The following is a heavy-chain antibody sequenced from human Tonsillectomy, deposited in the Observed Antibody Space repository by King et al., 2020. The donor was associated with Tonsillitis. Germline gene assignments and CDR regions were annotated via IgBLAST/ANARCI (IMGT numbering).Heavy chain of an antibody. CDR3: SKDPAPTGSYWRAFDI. J-gene: IGHJ3*02. D-gene: IGHD1-26*01. CDR2: ISYDGSNK. CDR1: GFTFTNYG. V-gene: IGHV3-30*18. Sequence: VQLVESGGGVVQPGRSLRLSCAASGFTFTNYGMHWVRQAPGKGLEWVAGISYDGSNKYYADSVKGRFTISRENSKNTLYLQMNSLRAEDTAVYYCSKDPAPTGSYWRAFDIWGQGTMVTASS.